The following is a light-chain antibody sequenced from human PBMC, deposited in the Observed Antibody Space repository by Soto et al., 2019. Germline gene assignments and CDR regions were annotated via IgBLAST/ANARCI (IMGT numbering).Light chain of an antibody. CDR3: MQGTHWPWT. Sequence: EIVMTQSPASLSVSPGGRATLSCRASQSITNNLAWYQQKPGQAPRLLIYGASARATGIPDRFSGSGSGTDFTLKISRVEAEDVGVYYCMQGTHWPWTFGQGTKVEIK. V-gene: IGKV3-15*01. CDR2: GAS. J-gene: IGKJ1*01. CDR1: QSITNN.